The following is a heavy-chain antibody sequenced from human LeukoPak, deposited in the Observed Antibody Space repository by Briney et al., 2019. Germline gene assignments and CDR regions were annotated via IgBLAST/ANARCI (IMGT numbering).Heavy chain of an antibody. CDR1: GYTFTGYY. CDR3: ARAKLGMCFDY. CDR2: INPDSGAT. D-gene: IGHD7-27*01. Sequence: ASVKVSCKASGYTFTGYYLHWVRQAPGQGLEWMAWINPDSGATNYAQKFQGRVTLTRDTSISTAYMELSRLISDDTAVYYCARAKLGMCFDYWGQGTLVTVSS. V-gene: IGHV1-2*02. J-gene: IGHJ4*02.